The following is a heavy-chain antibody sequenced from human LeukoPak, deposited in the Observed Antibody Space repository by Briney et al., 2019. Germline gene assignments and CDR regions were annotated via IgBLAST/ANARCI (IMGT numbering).Heavy chain of an antibody. CDR3: AKGRYCSSTSCSKEAYYMDV. CDR2: IRYDGSNK. V-gene: IGHV3-30*02. Sequence: GGSLRLSCAASGFTFSSYGMHWARQAPGKGLEWVAFIRYDGSNKYYADSVKGRFTISRDNSKNTLYLQMNSLRAEDTAVYYCAKGRYCSSTSCSKEAYYMDVWGKGTTVTVSS. J-gene: IGHJ6*03. D-gene: IGHD2-2*01. CDR1: GFTFSSYG.